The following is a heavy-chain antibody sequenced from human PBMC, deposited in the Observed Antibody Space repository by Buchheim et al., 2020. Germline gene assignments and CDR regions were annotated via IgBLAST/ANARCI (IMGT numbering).Heavy chain of an antibody. V-gene: IGHV3-21*06. CDR3: AGAPGGYCGGDCYSVNWYFDL. Sequence: EVKLLQSGGGLVQPGGSLRLSCAASGFTFSNFALSCVRQAPGEGLEWVSSIRSSSSAKYYADSVMGRFTLSRDNAKNSLSMQMNSLRAKDTAVYYCAGAPGGYCGGDCYSVNWYFDLWGRGT. J-gene: IGHJ2*01. CDR1: GFTFSNFA. D-gene: IGHD2-21*01. CDR2: IRSSSSAK.